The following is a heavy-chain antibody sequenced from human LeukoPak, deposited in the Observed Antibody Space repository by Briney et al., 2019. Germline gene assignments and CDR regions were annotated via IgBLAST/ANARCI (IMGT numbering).Heavy chain of an antibody. J-gene: IGHJ4*02. Sequence: ASVKVSCKAFGYTFTGYYIHWVRQAPGQGLEWMGWISGNNDNPNYGQKFQGRFTVTTDSSTSTAYMELRNLRFDDTAVYYCARDGTSTDDYWGQGTLVTVSS. CDR3: ARDGTSTDDY. V-gene: IGHV1-18*01. CDR1: GYTFTGYY. CDR2: ISGNNDNP. D-gene: IGHD2-2*01.